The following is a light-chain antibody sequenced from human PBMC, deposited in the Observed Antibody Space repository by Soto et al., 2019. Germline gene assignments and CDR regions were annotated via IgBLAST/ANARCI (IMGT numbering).Light chain of an antibody. J-gene: IGKJ5*01. Sequence: GGTVTLSCRSIQSFSSSYLTWYQQKPGQAPRLLIYAASNRATGIPARFSGSGSGTDFTLTISSLEPEDFAVYYCQQYNNWPPLTFGQGTRLEIK. CDR2: AAS. CDR3: QQYNNWPPLT. V-gene: IGKV3D-7*01. CDR1: QSFSSSY.